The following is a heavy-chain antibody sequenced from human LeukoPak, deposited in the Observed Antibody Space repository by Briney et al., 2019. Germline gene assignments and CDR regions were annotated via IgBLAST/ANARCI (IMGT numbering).Heavy chain of an antibody. CDR3: ARDPSKRIAAYDY. D-gene: IGHD2-15*01. CDR1: GYTFTGYY. J-gene: IGHJ4*02. V-gene: IGHV1-2*02. CDR2: INPNSGGT. Sequence: ASVKVSCKASGYTFTGYYMHWVRQAPGQGLEWMGWINPNSGGTNYAQKFQGRVTMTRDTSISTAYMELSRLRSDYTAVYYCARDPSKRIAAYDYWGQGTLVTVSS.